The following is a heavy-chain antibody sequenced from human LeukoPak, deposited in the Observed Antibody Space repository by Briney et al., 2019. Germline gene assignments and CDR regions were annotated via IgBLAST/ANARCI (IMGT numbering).Heavy chain of an antibody. CDR2: ISGDGRAT. V-gene: IGHV3-74*01. CDR1: GFIFTDFW. J-gene: IGHJ4*02. CDR3: GREWAVDF. Sequence: GFLRLSCAASGFIFTDFWMHLVRPGPGKELVWVARISGDGRATTYADSVKGRFTISRDNAKNSLYLQMNSLRVEDTAVYYCGREWAVDFWGQGTLVTVSS.